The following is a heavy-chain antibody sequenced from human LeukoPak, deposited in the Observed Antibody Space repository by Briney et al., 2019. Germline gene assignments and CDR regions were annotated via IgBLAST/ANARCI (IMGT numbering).Heavy chain of an antibody. CDR2: IYYSGST. Sequence: SETLSLTCTVSSGSVSSGSYYWSWIRQPPGKGLEWIGYIYYSGSTNYNPSLKSRVTISVDTSKNQFSLKLSSVTAADTAVYYCARSVAAGTPVDYWGQGTQVTVSS. D-gene: IGHD6-13*01. V-gene: IGHV4-61*01. J-gene: IGHJ4*02. CDR1: SGSVSSGSYY. CDR3: ARSVAAGTPVDY.